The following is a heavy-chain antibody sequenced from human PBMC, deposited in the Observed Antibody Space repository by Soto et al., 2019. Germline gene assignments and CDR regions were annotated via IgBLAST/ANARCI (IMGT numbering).Heavy chain of an antibody. CDR1: GFTFSDYY. CDR2: ISSSSSYT. J-gene: IGHJ4*02. Sequence: GGSLRLSCVASGFTFSDYYMSWIRQAPGKGLEWVSYISSSSSYTNYADSVKGRFTISRDNAKNSLYLQMNSLRAEDTAVYYCAKDRYYYDSSGYTLFDYWGQGTLVTVSS. V-gene: IGHV3-11*05. CDR3: AKDRYYYDSSGYTLFDY. D-gene: IGHD3-22*01.